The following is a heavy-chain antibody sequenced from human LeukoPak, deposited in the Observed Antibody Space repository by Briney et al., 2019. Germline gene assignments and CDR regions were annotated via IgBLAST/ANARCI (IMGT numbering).Heavy chain of an antibody. CDR1: GGSFSGYY. CDR2: INHSGST. Sequence: SETLSLTCAVYGGSFSGYYWSWIRQPPGKGLEWIGEINHSGSTNYNPSPKSRVTISVDTSKNQFSLKLSSVTAADTAVYYCAREERYCSSTSCYYYYYYYMDVWGKGTTVTVSS. D-gene: IGHD2-2*01. J-gene: IGHJ6*03. CDR3: AREERYCSSTSCYYYYYYYMDV. V-gene: IGHV4-34*01.